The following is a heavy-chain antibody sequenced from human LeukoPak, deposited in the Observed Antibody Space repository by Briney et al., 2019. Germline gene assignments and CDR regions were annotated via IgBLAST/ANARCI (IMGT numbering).Heavy chain of an antibody. CDR3: ARVEATTAGPTTAIRFDP. V-gene: IGHV4-59*01. CDR1: GGSFSGYY. Sequence: SETLSLTCAVYGGSFSGYYWSWIRQPPGKGLEWIGYIYYSGSTNYNPSLKSRVTISVDTSKNQFSLKLSSVTAADTAVYHCARVEATTAGPTTAIRFDPWGQGTLVTVSS. CDR2: IYYSGST. J-gene: IGHJ5*02. D-gene: IGHD1-1*01.